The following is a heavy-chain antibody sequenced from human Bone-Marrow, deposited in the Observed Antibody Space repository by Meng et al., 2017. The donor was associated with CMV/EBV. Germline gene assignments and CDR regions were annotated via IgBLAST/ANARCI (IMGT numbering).Heavy chain of an antibody. V-gene: IGHV3-23*03. D-gene: IGHD3-3*01. J-gene: IGHJ6*02. Sequence: GESLKISCAASGFTFSSYAMSWVRQAPGKGLEWVSVIYSGGSSTYYADSVKGRFTISRDNSKNTLYLQMNSLRAEDTAVYYCAKANYDFWSGFDYYYYGMDVWGQGTTVTVSS. CDR1: GFTFSSYA. CDR2: IYSGGSST. CDR3: AKANYDFWSGFDYYYYGMDV.